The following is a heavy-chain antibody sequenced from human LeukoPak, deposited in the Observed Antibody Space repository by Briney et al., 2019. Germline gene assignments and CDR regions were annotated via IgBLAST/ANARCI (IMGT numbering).Heavy chain of an antibody. V-gene: IGHV1-8*03. CDR1: GYTFTRYD. CDR2: MNPNSGNT. D-gene: IGHD3-22*01. J-gene: IGHJ5*02. Sequence: GASVKVSCKASGYTFTRYDINWVRPATGQGLEWMGWMNPNSGNTGYAQKLQGRVTITRNTSISTAYMELSSLRSEDTAVYYCARVVSYYYDSSGYSTFDPWGQGTLVTVSS. CDR3: ARVVSYYYDSSGYSTFDP.